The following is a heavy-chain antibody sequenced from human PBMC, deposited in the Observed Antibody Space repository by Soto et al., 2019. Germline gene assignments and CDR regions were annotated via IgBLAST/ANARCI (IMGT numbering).Heavy chain of an antibody. CDR2: SSATGAGT. V-gene: IGHV3-23*01. CDR1: GFTFSSYG. CDR3: AKDRRAGGNYGFYSDF. J-gene: IGHJ4*02. Sequence: EVQLLESGGGLVQPGGSLRLSCAASGFTFSSYGMTWVRQAPGKGLEWAPFSSATGAGTYYADSVKARFTISRDNSKNTLYLQMTSLRADDTAVYYCAKDRRAGGNYGFYSDFWGQGALVIVSS. D-gene: IGHD1-7*01.